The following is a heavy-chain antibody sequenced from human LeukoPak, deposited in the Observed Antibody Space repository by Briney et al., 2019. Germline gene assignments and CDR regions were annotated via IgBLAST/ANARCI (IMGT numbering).Heavy chain of an antibody. Sequence: GGSLRLSCSVSGFTFSSHAMHWVRQAPGKGLECVAYISYDGSFQYHADSVKGRFTISRDNSKDILYLQMNSLRAEDTAVYYCAKDGGLWVSAHWGDSWGRGTLVTVSS. V-gene: IGHV3-30-3*01. CDR2: ISYDGSFQ. CDR3: AKDGGLWVSAHWGDS. D-gene: IGHD7-27*01. J-gene: IGHJ4*02. CDR1: GFTFSSHA.